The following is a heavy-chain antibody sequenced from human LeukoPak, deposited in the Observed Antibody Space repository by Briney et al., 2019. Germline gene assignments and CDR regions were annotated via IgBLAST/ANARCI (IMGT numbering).Heavy chain of an antibody. D-gene: IGHD6-19*01. V-gene: IGHV4-39*07. CDR2: IYYSGST. Sequence: SETLSLTCTVSGGSISSSSYYWGWIRQPPGKGLEWIGSIYYSGSTYYNPSLKSRVTISVDTSKNQFSLKLSSVTAADTAVYYCAGGAYSSGWYSHWYYYGMDVWGQGTTVTVSS. CDR1: GGSISSSSYY. CDR3: AGGAYSSGWYSHWYYYGMDV. J-gene: IGHJ6*02.